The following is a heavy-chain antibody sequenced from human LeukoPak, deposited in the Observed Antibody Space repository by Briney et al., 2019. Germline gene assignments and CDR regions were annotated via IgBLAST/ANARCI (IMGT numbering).Heavy chain of an antibody. J-gene: IGHJ4*02. D-gene: IGHD2-21*01. CDR1: GGSISSYY. CDR2: IYYSGST. V-gene: IGHV4-59*08. Sequence: PSETLSLTCTVSGGSISSYYWSWIRQPPGKGLEWIGYIYYSGSTNYNPSLKSRVTISVDTSKNQFSLKLSSVTAADTAVYYCARPHPYCGGDCYSFDYWGQGTLVTVSS. CDR3: ARPHPYCGGDCYSFDY.